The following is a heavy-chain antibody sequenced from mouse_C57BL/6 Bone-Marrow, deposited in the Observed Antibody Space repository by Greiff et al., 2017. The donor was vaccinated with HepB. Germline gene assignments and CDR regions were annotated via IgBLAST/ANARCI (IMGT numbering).Heavy chain of an antibody. CDR3: ARLSGPHMDY. D-gene: IGHD3-2*02. Sequence: VQLQQSGAELARPGASVKMSCKASGYTFTSYTMPWVKQRPGQGLEWIGYINPSSGYTKYNQKFKDKATLTADKSSSTAYMQLSSLTSEDSAVYYCARLSGPHMDYWGQGTSVTVSS. V-gene: IGHV1-4*01. CDR1: GYTFTSYT. CDR2: INPSSGYT. J-gene: IGHJ4*01.